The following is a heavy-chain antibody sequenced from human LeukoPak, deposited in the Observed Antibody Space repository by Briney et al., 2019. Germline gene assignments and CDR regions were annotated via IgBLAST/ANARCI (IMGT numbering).Heavy chain of an antibody. D-gene: IGHD5-12*01. J-gene: IGHJ6*03. CDR3: AKGSGYEAQYYYYYMDV. V-gene: IGHV4-34*01. CDR2: INHSGST. Sequence: SETLSLTCAVYGGSFSGYYWSWIRQPPGKGLEWIGEINHSGSTNYNPSLKSRVTISVDTSKNQFSLKLSSVTAADTAVYYCAKGSGYEAQYYYYYMDVWGKGTTVTISS. CDR1: GGSFSGYY.